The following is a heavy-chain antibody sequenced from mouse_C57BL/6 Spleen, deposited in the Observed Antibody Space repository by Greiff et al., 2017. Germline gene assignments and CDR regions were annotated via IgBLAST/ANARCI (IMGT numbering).Heavy chain of an antibody. CDR2: ISSGSSTI. J-gene: IGHJ3*01. CDR3: ARPGSPAWLAY. Sequence: VQLKEPGGGLVKPGGSLKLSCAASGFTFTDYGMHWVRQAPEQGLEWVAYISSGSSTIYYADTVKGRYTISRDNAKNPLFLQMTSLRSEDTAMYYCARPGSPAWLAYWGQGTLVTVSA. CDR1: GFTFTDYG. V-gene: IGHV5-17*01.